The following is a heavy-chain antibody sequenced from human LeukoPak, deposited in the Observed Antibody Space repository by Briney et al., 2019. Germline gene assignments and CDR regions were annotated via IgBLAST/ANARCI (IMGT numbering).Heavy chain of an antibody. D-gene: IGHD6-6*01. CDR3: ARDIAAQSWFDP. V-gene: IGHV4-4*02. CDR1: GGSVINTNW. CDR2: IYYSGST. Sequence: SETLSLTCGVSGGSVINTNWWTWVRQPPGKGLEWIGYIYYSGSTNYNPSLKSRVTISVDTSKNQFSLKLSSVTAADTAVYYCARDIAAQSWFDPWGQGTLVTVSS. J-gene: IGHJ5*02.